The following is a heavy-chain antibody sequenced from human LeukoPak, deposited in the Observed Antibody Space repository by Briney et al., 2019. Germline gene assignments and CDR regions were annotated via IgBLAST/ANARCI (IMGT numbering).Heavy chain of an antibody. CDR2: IHTSGRT. CDR3: AGRALSTGWTFDY. J-gene: IGHJ4*01. V-gene: IGHV4-4*07. D-gene: IGHD6-19*01. Sequence: SETLSLTCSVSGGSISTYYWSWIRQPAGKGLEWIAQIHTSGRTDFNPSLKSRLSISMDTPNNHFSLMITSVTAADTAICYCAGRALSTGWTFDYWGHGTLVTVSS. CDR1: GGSISTYY.